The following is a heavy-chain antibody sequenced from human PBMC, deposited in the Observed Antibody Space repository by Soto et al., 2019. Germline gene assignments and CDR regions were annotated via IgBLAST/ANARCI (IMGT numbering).Heavy chain of an antibody. J-gene: IGHJ3*01. CDR3: TKALYCSSTSCYPGEDAFHV. Sequence: PGGSLRLSCTASGFNFRSYAMSWVRQAPGKGLEWVAIISSNGESTYYTGATYYADTVRGRFTISRDNTKKKLYLQTRSLRADDTAAYFCTKALYCSSTSCYPGEDAFHVWGQGTMVTVSS. CDR2: ISSNGESTYYTGAT. V-gene: IGHV3-23*01. CDR1: GFNFRSYA. D-gene: IGHD2-2*01.